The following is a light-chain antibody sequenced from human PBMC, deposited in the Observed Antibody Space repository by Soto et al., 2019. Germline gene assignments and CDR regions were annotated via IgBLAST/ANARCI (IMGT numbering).Light chain of an antibody. V-gene: IGKV1-5*03. CDR1: QSISSW. Sequence: DIQMTQSPSSLSAFVGDRFTITCRASQSISSWLAWYQQKPGKAPKLLIYTASSLESGVPSRFSGSGSGTEFTLTISSLQPDDFATYYCQQYESFWTMFGQGTKVDIK. CDR2: TAS. CDR3: QQYESFWTM. J-gene: IGKJ1*01.